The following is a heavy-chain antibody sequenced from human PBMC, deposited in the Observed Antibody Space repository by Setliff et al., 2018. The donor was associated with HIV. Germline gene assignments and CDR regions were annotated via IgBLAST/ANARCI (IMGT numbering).Heavy chain of an antibody. Sequence: ASVKVSCKASGYTFSNYGITWVRQAPGQGLEWMGWITSYNGNTNYAKKFKGRVTMTTDTSTSIAYMELKSLRSEDTAVYYCARDQHSGRVSNCPCYSDLWGRGTLVTVSS. CDR2: ITSYNGNT. J-gene: IGHJ2*01. V-gene: IGHV1-18*01. CDR3: ARDQHSGRVSNCPCYSDL. D-gene: IGHD1-26*01. CDR1: GYTFSNYG.